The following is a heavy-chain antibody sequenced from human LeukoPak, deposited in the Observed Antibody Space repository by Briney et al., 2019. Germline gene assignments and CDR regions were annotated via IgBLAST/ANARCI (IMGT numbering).Heavy chain of an antibody. CDR2: IGTAGDT. Sequence: GGSLRLSCAASGFTFSSYDMHWVRQATGKGLEWVSAIGTAGDTYYPGSVKGRFTISRDNSKNTLYLQMNSLRAEDTAVYYCARSYCSSTSCSGPWFDPWGQGTLVTVSS. CDR3: ARSYCSSTSCSGPWFDP. V-gene: IGHV3-13*01. D-gene: IGHD2-2*01. J-gene: IGHJ5*02. CDR1: GFTFSSYD.